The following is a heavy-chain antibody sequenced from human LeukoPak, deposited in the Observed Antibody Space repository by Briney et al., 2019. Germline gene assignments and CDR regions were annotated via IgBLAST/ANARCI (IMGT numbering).Heavy chain of an antibody. CDR3: AKAKRNSDYLFDY. CDR2: IGWNKDKI. V-gene: IGHV3-9*01. D-gene: IGHD5-12*01. Sequence: GGSLRLSCTTAGFTFSAYAMSWIRQAPGKGLEWVSSIGWNKDKILYADSLKGRFTISRDNARRSLFLQMDSLRAEDTAFYYCAKAKRNSDYLFDYWGQGTLVAVSS. CDR1: GFTFSAYA. J-gene: IGHJ4*02.